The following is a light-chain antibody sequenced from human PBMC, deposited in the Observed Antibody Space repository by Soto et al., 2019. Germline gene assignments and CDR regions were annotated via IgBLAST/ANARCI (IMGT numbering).Light chain of an antibody. CDR3: QQYGSSGT. J-gene: IGKJ1*01. CDR2: GAS. Sequence: VMTQSPATLSVSPGERATLSCRASQSINSNLAWYQQRPGQAPRLLIYGASTRATGIPARFSGSGSGTEFTLTISRLEPEDFAVYYCQQYGSSGTFGQGTKVDI. V-gene: IGKV3-15*01. CDR1: QSINSN.